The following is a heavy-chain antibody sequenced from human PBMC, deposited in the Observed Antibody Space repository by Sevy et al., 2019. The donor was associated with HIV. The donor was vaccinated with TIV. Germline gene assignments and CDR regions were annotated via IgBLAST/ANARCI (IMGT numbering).Heavy chain of an antibody. Sequence: GGSLRLSCAASGFTFSSYAMHWVRQAPGKGLEWVAVISYDGSNKYYADSVKGRFTISRDKSKNTLYLQMNSLRAEDTAVYYCARDPLRFVEGGDIYYYYGMDVWGQGTTVTVSS. V-gene: IGHV3-30-3*01. CDR1: GFTFSSYA. CDR2: ISYDGSNK. D-gene: IGHD3-3*01. CDR3: ARDPLRFVEGGDIYYYYGMDV. J-gene: IGHJ6*02.